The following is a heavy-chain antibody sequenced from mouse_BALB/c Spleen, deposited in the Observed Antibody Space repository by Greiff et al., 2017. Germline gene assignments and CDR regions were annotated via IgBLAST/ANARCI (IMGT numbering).Heavy chain of an antibody. J-gene: IGHJ2*01. CDR2: IYPGNSDT. CDR1: GYTFTSYW. Sequence: SGTVLARPGASVKMSCKASGYTFTSYWMHWVKQRPGQGLEWIGAIYPGNSDTSYNQKFKGKAKLTAVTSTSTAYMELSSLTNEDSAVYYCTRGATVVAPFDYWGQGTTLTVSS. D-gene: IGHD1-1*01. V-gene: IGHV1-5*01. CDR3: TRGATVVAPFDY.